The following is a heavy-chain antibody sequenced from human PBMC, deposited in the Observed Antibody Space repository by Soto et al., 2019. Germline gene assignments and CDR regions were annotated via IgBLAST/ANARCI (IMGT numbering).Heavy chain of an antibody. V-gene: IGHV4-31*03. CDR2: IYYSGST. J-gene: IGHJ6*02. CDR3: ARAYFGWSSRSSYYYGMDV. CDR1: GGSISSGGYY. D-gene: IGHD3-9*01. Sequence: SETLSLTCTVSGGSISSGGYYWSWIRQHPGKGLEWIGYIYYSGSTYYNPSLKSRVTISVATSKNQFSLKLSSVTAADTAVYYCARAYFGWSSRSSYYYGMDVWGQGTTVTVSS.